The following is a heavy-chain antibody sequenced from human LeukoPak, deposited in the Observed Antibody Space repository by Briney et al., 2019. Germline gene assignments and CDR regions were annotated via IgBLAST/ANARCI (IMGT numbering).Heavy chain of an antibody. D-gene: IGHD3-22*01. V-gene: IGHV3-23*01. CDR2: ISGGGGST. J-gene: IGHJ4*02. CDR3: AKVDISNDSSGYYYPVDY. Sequence: GGSLRLSCAASGFTFSSYGMSWVRQAPGKGLEWVSAISGGGGSTYYADSVKGRFTISRDNSKNTLYLQMNSLRAEDTAVYYCAKVDISNDSSGYYYPVDYWGQGTLVTVSS. CDR1: GFTFSSYG.